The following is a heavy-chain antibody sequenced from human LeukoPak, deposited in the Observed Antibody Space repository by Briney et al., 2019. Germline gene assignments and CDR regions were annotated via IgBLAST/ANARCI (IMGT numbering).Heavy chain of an antibody. D-gene: IGHD2-8*01. J-gene: IGHJ6*03. Sequence: GGSLRLSCAASGFTFSSYSMNWVRQAPGKGLEWVSSISSSSSYIYYADSVKGRFTISRDNAKNSLYLQMNSLRAEDTAVYYCARDNGPTQNSTYYYMDVWGKGTTVTVSS. CDR1: GFTFSSYS. V-gene: IGHV3-21*01. CDR2: ISSSSSYI. CDR3: ARDNGPTQNSTYYYMDV.